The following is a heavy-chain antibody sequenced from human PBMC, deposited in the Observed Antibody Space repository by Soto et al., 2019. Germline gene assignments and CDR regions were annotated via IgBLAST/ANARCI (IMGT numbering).Heavy chain of an antibody. J-gene: IGHJ4*02. CDR3: TWGEGANWNAFDY. CDR2: IKSKTDGGTT. Sequence: GGSLRLSCAASGFTFSNAWMSWVRQAPGKGLEWVGRIKSKTDGGTTDYAAPVKGRFTISRDDSKNTLYLQMNSLKTEDTAVYYCTWGEGANWNAFDYWGQGTLVTVSS. D-gene: IGHD1-1*01. CDR1: GFTFSNAW. V-gene: IGHV3-15*01.